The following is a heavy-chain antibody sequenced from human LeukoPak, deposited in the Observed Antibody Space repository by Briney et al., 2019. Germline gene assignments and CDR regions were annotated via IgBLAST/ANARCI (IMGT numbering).Heavy chain of an antibody. CDR2: IYYSGST. CDR1: GGSFSGYY. V-gene: IGHV4-39*01. D-gene: IGHD2-2*01. Sequence: SETLSLTCAVYGGSFSGYYWGWIRQPPGKGLEWIGSIYYSGSTYYNPSLKSRVTISVDTSKNQFSLKLSSVTAADTAVYYCARRVRYCSSTSCSHYYMDVWGKGTTVTVSS. J-gene: IGHJ6*03. CDR3: ARRVRYCSSTSCSHYYMDV.